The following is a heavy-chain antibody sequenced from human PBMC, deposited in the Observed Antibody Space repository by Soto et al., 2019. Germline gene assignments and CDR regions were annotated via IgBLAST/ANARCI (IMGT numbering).Heavy chain of an antibody. Sequence: QVQLQESGPGLVEPSETLSLTCTVSGGSIRSYYWSWIRQPPGKGLEWIGNIYYSGSTNYNPSLKSRVTLSVDPSKNQFSLKLSSVTAADTAVYYCARLGTPVAPFDYWGQGTLVTVSS. CDR1: GGSIRSYY. CDR2: IYYSGST. J-gene: IGHJ4*02. D-gene: IGHD4-17*01. CDR3: ARLGTPVAPFDY. V-gene: IGHV4-59*08.